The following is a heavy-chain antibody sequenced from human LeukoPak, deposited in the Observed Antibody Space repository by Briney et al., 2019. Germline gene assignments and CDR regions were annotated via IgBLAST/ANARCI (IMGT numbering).Heavy chain of an antibody. J-gene: IGHJ3*02. CDR3: ARAPRGGAFDI. CDR2: IYTSGST. CDR1: GGSISSGSYY. V-gene: IGHV4-61*02. Sequence: SQTLSLTCTVSGGSISSGSYYWSWIRQPAGKGLEWIGRIYTSGSTNYNPSLKSRVTISVDTSKNQFSLKLSSVTAADTAVYYCARAPRGGAFDIWGQGTMVTVSS. D-gene: IGHD3-10*01.